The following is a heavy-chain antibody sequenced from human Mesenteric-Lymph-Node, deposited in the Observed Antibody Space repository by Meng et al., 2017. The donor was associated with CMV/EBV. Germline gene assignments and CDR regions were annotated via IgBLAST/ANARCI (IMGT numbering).Heavy chain of an antibody. D-gene: IGHD3-10*01. CDR3: AKDSVLGSGSYDH. V-gene: IGHV3-23*01. J-gene: IGHJ5*02. Sequence: GESLKISCAASGFTFSSYAMSWVRQAPGKGLEWISTISTSGDSASYADFVKGRLSISRDNSENTLYLQMSSLRVEDTAVYYCAKDSVLGSGSYDHWGQGALVTVSS. CDR1: GFTFSSYA. CDR2: ISTSGDSA.